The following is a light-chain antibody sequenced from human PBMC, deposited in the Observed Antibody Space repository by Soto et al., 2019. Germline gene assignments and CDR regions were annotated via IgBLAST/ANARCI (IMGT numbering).Light chain of an antibody. V-gene: IGKV3-20*01. CDR3: QQYGSSQT. Sequence: EIVLTQSPGTLSLSPGERATLSCRASQSVSSSYLAWYQQKPGQAPRLLIYGASSRATGIPDRFSGSGSGTTFTLTISRLEPEDVSVYYCQQYGSSQTFGGGTKVEIK. CDR2: GAS. CDR1: QSVSSSY. J-gene: IGKJ4*01.